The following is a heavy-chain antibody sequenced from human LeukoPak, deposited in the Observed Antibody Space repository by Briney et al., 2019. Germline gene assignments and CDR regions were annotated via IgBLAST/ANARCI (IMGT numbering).Heavy chain of an antibody. Sequence: PSETLSLTCAVYGGSFSGYYWSWIRQPPGKGLEWIGEINHSGSTNYNPSLKSRVTISVDTSKNQFSLKLSSVTAADTAVYYCARGYYYDSSGYVIDYWGQGTLVTVSS. D-gene: IGHD3-22*01. CDR1: GGSFSGYY. V-gene: IGHV4-34*01. CDR3: ARGYYYDSSGYVIDY. CDR2: INHSGST. J-gene: IGHJ4*02.